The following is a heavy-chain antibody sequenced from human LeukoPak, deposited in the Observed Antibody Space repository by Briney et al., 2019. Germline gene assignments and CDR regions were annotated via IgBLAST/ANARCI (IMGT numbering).Heavy chain of an antibody. J-gene: IGHJ5*02. CDR2: IYYSGST. CDR1: GGSISSGGYY. Sequence: SETLSLTCTVSGGSISSGGYYWSWIRQHPGKGLEWIGYIYYSGSTYYNPSLKSRVTISVDTSKNQFSLKLSSVTAADTAVYYCARDAYSSGWYWFDPWGQGTLVTVSS. V-gene: IGHV4-31*03. CDR3: ARDAYSSGWYWFDP. D-gene: IGHD6-19*01.